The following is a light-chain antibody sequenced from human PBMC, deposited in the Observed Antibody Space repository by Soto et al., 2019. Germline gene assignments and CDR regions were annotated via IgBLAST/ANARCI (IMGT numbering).Light chain of an antibody. CDR2: EVT. CDR3: SSYTSTRDLI. V-gene: IGLV2-14*01. J-gene: IGLJ2*01. Sequence: QSALTQPASVSASPGQSITISCTGTSSDIGGYKYVSWYQQHPGKAPKLIIYEVTDRPSGISNRFSGSKSGNTASLTIFGLQAEDEADYYCSSYTSTRDLIFGGGTKVTVL. CDR1: SSDIGGYKY.